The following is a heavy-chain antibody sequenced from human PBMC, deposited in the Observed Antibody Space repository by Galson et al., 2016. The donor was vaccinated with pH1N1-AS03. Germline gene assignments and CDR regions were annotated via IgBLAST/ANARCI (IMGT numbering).Heavy chain of an antibody. CDR2: VYWDETK. CDR3: APPNSGGNAFEI. CDR1: GVSVPSSGVG. Sequence: PALVKPTQTLTLTCSVSGVSVPSSGVGVGWFRQPPGKALEWLALVYWDETKRYRPPLQNRLNITKASSNNQVVLTVTSVDPMDIATYFCAPPNSGGNAFEIWGPGTMVTVSS. D-gene: IGHD2/OR15-2a*01. J-gene: IGHJ3*02. V-gene: IGHV2-5*02.